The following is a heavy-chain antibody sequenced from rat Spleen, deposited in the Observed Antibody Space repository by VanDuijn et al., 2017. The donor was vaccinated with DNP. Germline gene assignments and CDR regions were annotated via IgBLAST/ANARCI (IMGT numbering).Heavy chain of an antibody. CDR3: ARHVLPLRVWDY. CDR1: GFTFSDYY. V-gene: IGHV5-22*01. CDR2: ISYDGVST. J-gene: IGHJ2*01. D-gene: IGHD1-4*01. Sequence: EVQLVESGGGVVQPGRSLKLSCAASGFTFSDYYMAWVRQAPTKGLEWVAYISYDGVSTYNGGSVKGRFTISRDIAKSTLYLEMNSLRSEDMATYYCARHVLPLRVWDYWGQGVMVTVSS.